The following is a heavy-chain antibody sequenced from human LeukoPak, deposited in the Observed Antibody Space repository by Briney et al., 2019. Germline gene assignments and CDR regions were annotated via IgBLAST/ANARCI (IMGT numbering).Heavy chain of an antibody. V-gene: IGHV1-24*01. J-gene: IGHJ4*02. CDR2: SDPEDGET. CDR3: ATDLDGVVTPTY. D-gene: IGHD4-23*01. Sequence: ASVKVSCKVSGYTLTELSMHWVRQAPGKGLEWMGGSDPEDGETIYAQKFQGRVTMTEDTSTDTAYMELSSLRSEDTAVYYCATDLDGVVTPTYWGQGTLVTVSS. CDR1: GYTLTELS.